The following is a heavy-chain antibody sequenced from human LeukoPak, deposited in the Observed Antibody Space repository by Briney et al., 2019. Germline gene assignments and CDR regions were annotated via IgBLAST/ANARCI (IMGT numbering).Heavy chain of an antibody. CDR3: ASPTSGRELLDYGMDV. J-gene: IGHJ6*02. CDR1: GGTFSSYA. V-gene: IGHV1-69*13. D-gene: IGHD1-26*01. Sequence: ASVKVSCKASGGTFSSYAISWVRQAPGQGLEWMGGIIPIFGTANYAQKFQGRVTITADESTSTAYMELGSLRSEDTAVYYCASPTSGRELLDYGMDVWGQGTTVTVSS. CDR2: IIPIFGTA.